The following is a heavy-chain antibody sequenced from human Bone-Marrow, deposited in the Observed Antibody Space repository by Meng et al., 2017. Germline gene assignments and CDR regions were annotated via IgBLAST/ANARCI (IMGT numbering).Heavy chain of an antibody. Sequence: AQLQQWGAGLLKPSETLSLTCAVYGGSFSGYYWSWIRQPPGKGLEWIGEINHSGSTNYNPSLKSRVTISVDTSKNQFSLKLSSVTAADTAVYYCARGRGTMPYWYFDLWGRGTLVTVSS. CDR1: GGSFSGYY. J-gene: IGHJ2*01. V-gene: IGHV4-34*01. D-gene: IGHD2-2*01. CDR2: INHSGST. CDR3: ARGRGTMPYWYFDL.